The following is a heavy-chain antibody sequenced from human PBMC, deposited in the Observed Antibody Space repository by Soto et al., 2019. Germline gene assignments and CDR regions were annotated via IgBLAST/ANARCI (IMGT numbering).Heavy chain of an antibody. V-gene: IGHV1-58*01. CDR3: AADFLAGIAVAGTRSWYFDY. CDR1: GFTFTSSA. J-gene: IGHJ4*02. CDR2: IVVGSGNT. D-gene: IGHD6-19*01. Sequence: SVKVSCKASGFTFTSSAVQWVRQARGQRLEWIGWIVVGSGNTNYAQKFQERVTITRDMSTSTAYMELSSLRSEDTAVYYCAADFLAGIAVAGTRSWYFDYWGQGTLVTVPQ.